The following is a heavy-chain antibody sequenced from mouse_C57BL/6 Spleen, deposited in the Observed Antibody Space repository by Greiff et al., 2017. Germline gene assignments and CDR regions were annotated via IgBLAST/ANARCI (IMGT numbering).Heavy chain of an antibody. CDR1: GYTFTSYW. D-gene: IGHD3-2*02. J-gene: IGHJ3*01. V-gene: IGHV1-61*01. CDR3: ARRSSGYVWFAY. CDR2: IYPSDSET. Sequence: VKLQQPGAELVRPGSSVKLSCKASGYTFTSYWMDWVKQRPGQGLEWIGNIYPSDSETHYNQKFKDKATLTVDKSSSTAYMQLSSLTSEDSAVYYCARRSSGYVWFAYWGQGTLVTVSA.